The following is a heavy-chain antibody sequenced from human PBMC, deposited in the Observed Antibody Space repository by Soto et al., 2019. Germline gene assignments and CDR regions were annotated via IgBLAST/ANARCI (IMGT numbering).Heavy chain of an antibody. Sequence: GGSLRLSCAPSGLTVSSNYMSWVRQAPGKGLEWVAVIYSGGSTYYADSVKGRFTISRDNSKNTLYFQMNRPRAENTAMYYSARDLATSYYGMEVWGQGTTVTVSS. CDR1: GLTVSSNY. V-gene: IGHV3-53*01. CDR3: ARDLATSYYGMEV. CDR2: IYSGGST. D-gene: IGHD1-26*01. J-gene: IGHJ6*02.